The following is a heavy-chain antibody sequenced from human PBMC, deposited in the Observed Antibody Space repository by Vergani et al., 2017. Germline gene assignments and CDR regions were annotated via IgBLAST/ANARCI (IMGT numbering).Heavy chain of an antibody. V-gene: IGHV4-34*01. CDR3: ALYRFGEPIDY. J-gene: IGHJ4*02. Sequence: QVQLQQWGAGLLKPSETLSLTCAVYGGSFSGYYWSWIRQPPGKGLEWSGEINHSGSTNYNPSLKSRVTISVDTSKNQFSLKLSSVTAADTAVYYCALYRFGEPIDYWGQGTLVTVSS. D-gene: IGHD3-10*01. CDR1: GGSFSGYY. CDR2: INHSGST.